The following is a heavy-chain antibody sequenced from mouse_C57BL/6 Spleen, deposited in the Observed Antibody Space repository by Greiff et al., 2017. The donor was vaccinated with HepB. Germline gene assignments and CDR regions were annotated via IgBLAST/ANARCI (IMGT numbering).Heavy chain of an antibody. Sequence: QVQLQQSGAELVMPGASVKLSCKASGYTFTSYWMHWVKQRPGQGLEWIGEIDPSDSYTNYNQKFKGKSTLTVDKSSSTAYMQLSSLTSEDSAVYYCARGGITSMDYWGQGTSVTVSS. J-gene: IGHJ4*01. CDR2: IDPSDSYT. V-gene: IGHV1-69*01. CDR3: ARGGITSMDY. D-gene: IGHD1-2*01. CDR1: GYTFTSYW.